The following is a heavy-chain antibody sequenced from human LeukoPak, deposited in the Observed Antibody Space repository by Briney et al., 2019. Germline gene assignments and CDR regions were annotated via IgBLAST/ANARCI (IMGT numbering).Heavy chain of an antibody. V-gene: IGHV4-59*08. J-gene: IGHJ4*02. CDR2: IYYSGST. CDR1: GGSISSYY. Sequence: SETLSLTCTVSGGSISSYYWSWIRQPPGKGLEWIGYIYYSGSTNYNPSLKSRVTVSVDTSKNQFSLKLSSVTAADTAVYYCARSYGSWASFDYWGQGTLPTVSS. D-gene: IGHD6-6*01. CDR3: ARSYGSWASFDY.